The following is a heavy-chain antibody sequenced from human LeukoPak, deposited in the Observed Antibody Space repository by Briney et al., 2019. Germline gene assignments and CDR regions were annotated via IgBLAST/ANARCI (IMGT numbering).Heavy chain of an antibody. CDR3: ARLGLDYGSGSSFVMDV. Sequence: GESLKISCKGSGYSFTSYWIGWVRQMPGKCLEWMGTIYPGDSDTRYSPSFQGQVTISADKSISTAYLQWSSLKASDTAMYYCARLGLDYGSGSSFVMDVWGQGTTVTVSS. CDR1: GYSFTSYW. V-gene: IGHV5-51*01. D-gene: IGHD3-10*01. CDR2: IYPGDSDT. J-gene: IGHJ6*02.